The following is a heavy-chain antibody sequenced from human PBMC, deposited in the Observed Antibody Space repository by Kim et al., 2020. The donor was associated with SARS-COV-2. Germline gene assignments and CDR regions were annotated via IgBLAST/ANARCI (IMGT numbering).Heavy chain of an antibody. CDR1: GFTVSSNY. Sequence: GGSLRLSCAASGFTVSSNYMSWVRQAPGKGLEWVSVIYSGGSTYYADSVKGRFTISRDNSKNTLYLQMNSLRAEDTAVYYCARGYRRYYYGMDVWGQGTTVTVSS. V-gene: IGHV3-53*01. J-gene: IGHJ6*02. D-gene: IGHD2-2*02. CDR3: ARGYRRYYYGMDV. CDR2: IYSGGST.